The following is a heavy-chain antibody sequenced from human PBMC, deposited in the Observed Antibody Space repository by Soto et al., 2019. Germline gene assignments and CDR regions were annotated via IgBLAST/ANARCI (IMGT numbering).Heavy chain of an antibody. Sequence: ASVKVSCKASGYTFTSYGISWVRQAPGQGLEWMGWISAYNGNTNYAQKLQGRVTMTTDTSTSTAYMELRSLRSDDTAVYYCARDYDYVWGSYRYTEDGDGGYWGQGTLVTVSS. CDR1: GYTFTSYG. CDR2: ISAYNGNT. D-gene: IGHD3-16*02. CDR3: ARDYDYVWGSYRYTEDGDGGY. J-gene: IGHJ4*02. V-gene: IGHV1-18*01.